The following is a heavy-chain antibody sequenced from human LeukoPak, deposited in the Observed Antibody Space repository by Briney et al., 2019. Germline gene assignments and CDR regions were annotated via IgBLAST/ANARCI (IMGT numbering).Heavy chain of an antibody. CDR1: GFTFSNYW. Sequence: GGSLRLSCAASGFTFSNYWMSWVRQAPGKGLEWVANIKQDGSEKYYVDSVKGRFTISRDNAKNSLYLQMNSLRAEDMAVYYCARDSTYYDFRSGYLNWFDPWGQGTLVTVSS. V-gene: IGHV3-7*01. CDR2: IKQDGSEK. D-gene: IGHD3-3*01. J-gene: IGHJ5*02. CDR3: ARDSTYYDFRSGYLNWFDP.